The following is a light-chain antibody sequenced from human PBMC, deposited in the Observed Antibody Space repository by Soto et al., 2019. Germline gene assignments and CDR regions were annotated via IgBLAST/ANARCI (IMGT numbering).Light chain of an antibody. CDR1: SSNIGAGYD. J-gene: IGLJ1*01. CDR2: GNS. V-gene: IGLV1-40*01. Sequence: QSVLTQPPSVSGAPGQRVTISCTGSSSNIGAGYDVHWYQQLPGTAPKLLIYGNSNRPSGVRDRFSGSKSGTSASLAITGLQPEDEADYYCQSYDSSLSGYVFGTGTKVTVL. CDR3: QSYDSSLSGYV.